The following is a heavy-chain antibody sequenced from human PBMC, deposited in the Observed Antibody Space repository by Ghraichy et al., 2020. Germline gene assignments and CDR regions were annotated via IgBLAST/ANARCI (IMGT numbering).Heavy chain of an antibody. V-gene: IGHV4-39*01. CDR3: ASRGSYLRQYYYYGMDV. D-gene: IGHD1-26*01. CDR2: IYYSGST. Sequence: SETLSLTCTVSGGSISSSSYYWGWIRQPPGKGLEWIGSIYYSGSTYYNPSLKSRVTISVDTSKNQFSLKLSSVTAADTAVYYCASRGSYLRQYYYYGMDVWGQGTTVTVSS. CDR1: GGSISSSSYY. J-gene: IGHJ6*02.